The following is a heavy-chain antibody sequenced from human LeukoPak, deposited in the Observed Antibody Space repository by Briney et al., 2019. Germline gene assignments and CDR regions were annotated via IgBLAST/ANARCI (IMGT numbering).Heavy chain of an antibody. CDR2: INHSGIT. Sequence: PWEPLSLTCAAYGGSFSGYYWSWIRKPPGKGMEWIGEINHSGITNYNPSLNRRVTISVDTSKNKFSLQLRSVTAADTAVYYCARGRSNVVVAARRNWFDPWGQGTLVTVSS. CDR3: ARGRSNVVVAARRNWFDP. D-gene: IGHD2-15*01. J-gene: IGHJ5*02. CDR1: GGSFSGYY. V-gene: IGHV4-34*01.